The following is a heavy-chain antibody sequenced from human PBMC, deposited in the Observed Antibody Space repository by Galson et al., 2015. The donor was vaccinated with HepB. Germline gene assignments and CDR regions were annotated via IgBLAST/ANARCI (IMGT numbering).Heavy chain of an antibody. V-gene: IGHV3-21*01. J-gene: IGHJ4*02. CDR3: AREALDGSLDY. CDR2: ISSSSSYI. Sequence: SLRLSCAASGFTFSSYSMNWVRQAPGKGLEWVSSISSSSSYIYYADSVKGRFPISRDNAKNSLDLQMNSLRAEDTAVYYCAREALDGSLDYWGQGTLVTVSS. D-gene: IGHD1-26*01. CDR1: GFTFSSYS.